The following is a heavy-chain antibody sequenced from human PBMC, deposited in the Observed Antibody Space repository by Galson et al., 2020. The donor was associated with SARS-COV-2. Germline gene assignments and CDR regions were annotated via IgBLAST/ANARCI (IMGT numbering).Heavy chain of an antibody. D-gene: IGHD6-19*01. CDR3: TVEGWQGGY. J-gene: IGHJ4*02. CDR2: IRGDGSET. Sequence: GGSLRLSCAVSGFTFKDFWMSWVRQAPGKGLEWVANIRGDGSETNYVDSVKGRFSISRDNDMNSLFLQMNSLRVEDTATYYCTVEGWQGGYLGQGTRVTVSS. V-gene: IGHV3-7*01. CDR1: GFTFKDFW.